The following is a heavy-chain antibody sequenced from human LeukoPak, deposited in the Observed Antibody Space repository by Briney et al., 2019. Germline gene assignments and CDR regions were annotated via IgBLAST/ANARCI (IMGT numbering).Heavy chain of an antibody. CDR3: ARWGLRRSQRRPENYYMDV. Sequence: PSETLSLTCTVSGYSISSGYYWGWIRQPPGKGLEWIGSIYHSGRTFYNPSLKSRVTISVDTSKNQFSLKLSSVTAADTAVYYCARWGLRRSQRRPENYYMDVWGKGTTVTVSS. D-gene: IGHD1-26*01. CDR2: IYHSGRT. J-gene: IGHJ6*03. V-gene: IGHV4-38-2*02. CDR1: GYSISSGYY.